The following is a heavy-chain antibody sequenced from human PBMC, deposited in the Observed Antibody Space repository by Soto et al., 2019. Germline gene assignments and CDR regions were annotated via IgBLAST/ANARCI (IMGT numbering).Heavy chain of an antibody. CDR3: ARDASGSFDY. J-gene: IGHJ4*02. CDR1: GFAVSDS. CDR2: IHSDGST. D-gene: IGHD6-19*01. V-gene: IGHV3-53*01. Sequence: GGSLRLSCSVAGFAVSDSMSWDRQAPGKGLECVSFIHSDGSTHYTDSVRGRFTISRDNSKNTLYLQMDRLRVDDTAVYFCARDASGSFDYWGQGTLVTGS.